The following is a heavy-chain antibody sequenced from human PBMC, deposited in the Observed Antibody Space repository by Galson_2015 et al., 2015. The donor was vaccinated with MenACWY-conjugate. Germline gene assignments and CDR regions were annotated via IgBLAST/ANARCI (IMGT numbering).Heavy chain of an antibody. CDR3: TRRLIANFRDAFDF. D-gene: IGHD2-21*01. CDR1: GYIFSTCW. V-gene: IGHV5-51*01. Sequence: QSGAEVTKPGESLTISCPGSGYIFSTCWIAWVRQMPGKGLEWMGMIYPGDTYIRNNPSFEGQVTMSVDKSISTAYLRWSSLKASDTAMYYCTRRLIANFRDAFDFWGQGTMVTVSS. J-gene: IGHJ3*01. CDR2: IYPGDTYI.